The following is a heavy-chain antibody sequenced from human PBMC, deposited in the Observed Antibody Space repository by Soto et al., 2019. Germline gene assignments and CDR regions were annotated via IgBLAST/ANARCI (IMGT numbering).Heavy chain of an antibody. V-gene: IGHV1-69*06. CDR1: GGTFTRYA. D-gene: IGHD2-21*02. CDR2: IIPNFGAA. Sequence: QVQLVQSGAEAKKPGSSVKVSCKASGGTFTRYAISCVRQAPGQVLEWMGGIIPNFGAANYEQKFQGRVTISVDKTTSTVYMELSSLSSEDTAVYFCSRDRSGEQTYCGGVCLWIHDAGDIWGHGTMFTVSS. CDR3: SRDRSGEQTYCGGVCLWIHDAGDI. J-gene: IGHJ3*02.